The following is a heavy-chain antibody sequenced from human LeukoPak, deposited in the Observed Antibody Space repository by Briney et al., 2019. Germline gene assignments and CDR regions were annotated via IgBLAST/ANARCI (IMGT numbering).Heavy chain of an antibody. J-gene: IGHJ3*02. D-gene: IGHD6-13*01. CDR1: GFTFSSYA. V-gene: IGHV3-21*01. CDR3: ARGDSSSWSGAAFDI. CDR2: ISSSSSYI. Sequence: GGSLRLSCAASGFTFSSYAMSWARQAPGKGLEWVSSISSSSSYIYYADSVKSRFTISRDNAKNSLYLQMNSLRAEDTAVYYCARGDSSSWSGAAFDIWGQGTMVTVSS.